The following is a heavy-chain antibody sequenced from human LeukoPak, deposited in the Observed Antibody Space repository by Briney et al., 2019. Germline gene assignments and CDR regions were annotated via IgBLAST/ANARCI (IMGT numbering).Heavy chain of an antibody. CDR2: ISSRSSTI. V-gene: IGHV3-48*01. CDR3: ARDANSIFGVVSWRPYAFDI. Sequence: GGSLRLSCAASGFTFSSYSMNWVRQAPGKGLEWVSYISSRSSTIYYADSVKGRFTISRDNAKNSLYLQMNSLRAEDTAVYYCARDANSIFGVVSWRPYAFDIWGQGTMVTVSS. J-gene: IGHJ3*02. D-gene: IGHD3-3*01. CDR1: GFTFSSYS.